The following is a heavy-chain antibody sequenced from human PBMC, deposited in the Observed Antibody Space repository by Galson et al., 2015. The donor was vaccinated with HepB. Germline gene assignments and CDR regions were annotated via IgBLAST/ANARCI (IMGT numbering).Heavy chain of an antibody. CDR2: ITGSSGTI. Sequence: SLRLSCAASGFTFSYSLYWVRQAPGKGLEWVSYITGSSGTIYYADSVRGRFTVSRDNAKNSLFLQMNSLRAEDTAVYYCARELGIANRYFDLWGRGTLVTVSS. CDR3: ARELGIANRYFDL. V-gene: IGHV3-48*04. J-gene: IGHJ2*01. CDR1: GFTFSYS. D-gene: IGHD3-16*01.